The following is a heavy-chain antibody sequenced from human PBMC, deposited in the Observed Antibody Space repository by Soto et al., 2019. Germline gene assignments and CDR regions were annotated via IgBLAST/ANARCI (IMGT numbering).Heavy chain of an antibody. Sequence: SETLSLTCTVSGGSISSYYWSWIRQPPGKGLEWIGYIYYSGSTNYNPSLKSRVTISVDTSKNQFSLKLSSVTAADTAVYYCARSLSWLREYYFDYWGQGTLVTVSS. CDR3: ARSLSWLREYYFDY. CDR1: GGSISSYY. D-gene: IGHD5-12*01. CDR2: IYYSGST. J-gene: IGHJ4*02. V-gene: IGHV4-59*08.